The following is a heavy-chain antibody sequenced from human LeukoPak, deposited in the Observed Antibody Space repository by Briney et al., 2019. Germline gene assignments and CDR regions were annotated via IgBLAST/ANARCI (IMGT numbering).Heavy chain of an antibody. CDR2: ISGSGSST. Sequence: GGSLRLSCAASGFTFSNCAMSWVRQAPEKGLEWVSGISGSGSSTYYADSVKGRFTISRDNSENTLSLQMNSLRADDTAIYYCAKSCSSGNCYYNYWGQGTLVTVSS. V-gene: IGHV3-23*01. CDR3: AKSCSSGNCYYNY. D-gene: IGHD2-15*01. CDR1: GFTFSNCA. J-gene: IGHJ4*02.